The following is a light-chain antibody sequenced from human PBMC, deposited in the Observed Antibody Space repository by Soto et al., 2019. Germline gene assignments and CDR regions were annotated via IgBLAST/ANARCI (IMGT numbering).Light chain of an antibody. V-gene: IGKV3-15*01. CDR2: DVS. CDR1: HGVTPN. CDR3: QQHNTWPFS. J-gene: IGKJ5*01. Sequence: GGRDIGCCRARHGVTPNFAWYQQKSGQSPRLLIYDVSTRPTGVPARFSGTGSATDFTLPISRLPSLASAVYFCQQHNTWPFSFGQGTRLAIK.